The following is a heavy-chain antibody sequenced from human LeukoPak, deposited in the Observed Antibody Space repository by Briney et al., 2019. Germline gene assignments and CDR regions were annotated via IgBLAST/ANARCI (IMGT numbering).Heavy chain of an antibody. V-gene: IGHV4-34*01. J-gene: IGHJ6*02. CDR3: ARAKRAGMDV. Sequence: ASETLSLTCAVYGGSFSGYYWSWIRQPPGKGLEWIGEINHSGSTNYNPSLKSRVTISVDTSKNQFSLKLSSVTAADTAVYYCARAKRAGMDVWGQGTTVTVSS. CDR1: GGSFSGYY. CDR2: INHSGST.